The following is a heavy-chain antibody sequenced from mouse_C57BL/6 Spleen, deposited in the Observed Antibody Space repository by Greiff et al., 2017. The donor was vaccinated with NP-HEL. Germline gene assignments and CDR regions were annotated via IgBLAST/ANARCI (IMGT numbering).Heavy chain of an antibody. CDR2: IYPRAGST. CDR3: ARIELGRGGFAY. D-gene: IGHD4-1*01. J-gene: IGHJ3*01. Sequence: VQLQQSDAELVKPGASVKISCKVSGYTFTDHTIHWMKQRPEQGLEWIGYIYPRAGSTKYNEKFKGKATLTADKSSSTAYMKPNSLTSEDAEVYFCARIELGRGGFAYWGQGTLVTVSA. V-gene: IGHV1-78*01. CDR1: GYTFTDHT.